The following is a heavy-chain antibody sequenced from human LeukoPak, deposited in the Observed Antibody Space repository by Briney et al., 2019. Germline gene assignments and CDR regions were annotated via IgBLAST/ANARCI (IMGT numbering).Heavy chain of an antibody. Sequence: GGSLRLSCAASGFTFDDYAMHWVRQAPGKGLEWVSGISWNSGSIGYADSVKGRFTISRDNAKNSLYLQMNSLRAEDTALYYCAKDTAGQLATRLDPWGQGTLVTVSS. J-gene: IGHJ5*02. CDR2: ISWNSGSI. CDR3: AKDTAGQLATRLDP. CDR1: GFTFDDYA. D-gene: IGHD6-6*01. V-gene: IGHV3-9*01.